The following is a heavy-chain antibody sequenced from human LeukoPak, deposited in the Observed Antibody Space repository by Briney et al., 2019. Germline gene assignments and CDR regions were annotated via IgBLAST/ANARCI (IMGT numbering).Heavy chain of an antibody. J-gene: IGHJ4*02. CDR3: ANHRSAFEF. CDR2: ISGSASGH. CDR1: GLTFSTFG. V-gene: IGHV3-23*01. Sequence: PGGSLRLSCAASGLTFSTFGMSWIRQSPGKGLEGVSAISGSASGHIPNYADSGKGRFTISRDNYKNTLYLQMNSLRVEDTAVYYCANHRSAFEFWGQGTLVTVSS. D-gene: IGHD3-10*01.